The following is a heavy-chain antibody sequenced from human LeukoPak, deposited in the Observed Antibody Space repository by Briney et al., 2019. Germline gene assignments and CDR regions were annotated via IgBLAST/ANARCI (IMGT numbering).Heavy chain of an antibody. V-gene: IGHV3-23*01. J-gene: IGHJ5*02. CDR3: AKDRYFDFWRSWFDP. CDR1: GFTFSKYA. Sequence: PGGSLRLSCAASGFTFSKYAMSWVRQAPGKGLEWVSAVSGSGGSTYYADSVKGRFTISRDNSKNTLYLQMSSLRAEDTAVYYCAKDRYFDFWRSWFDPWGQGTLSPSPQ. CDR2: VSGSGGST. D-gene: IGHD3-3*01.